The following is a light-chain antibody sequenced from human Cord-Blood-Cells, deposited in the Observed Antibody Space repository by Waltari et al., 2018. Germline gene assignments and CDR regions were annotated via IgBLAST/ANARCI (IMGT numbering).Light chain of an antibody. CDR3: SSYTSSITRV. J-gene: IGLJ3*02. V-gene: IGLV2-14*03. CDR2: DVS. CDR1: SSDVGGYNY. Sequence: QSALTQPASVSGSPGQSITISCTGTSSDVGGYNYVSWCQQHPGKAPKLMIYDVSNRPSGVSNRFSGSKSGNTASLTISGLQAEDEADYYCSSYTSSITRVFGGGTKLTVL.